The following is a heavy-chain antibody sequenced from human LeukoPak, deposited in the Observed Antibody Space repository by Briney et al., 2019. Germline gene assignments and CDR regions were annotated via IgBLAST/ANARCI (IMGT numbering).Heavy chain of an antibody. CDR3: ARGRDYYSNMDV. J-gene: IGHJ6*03. V-gene: IGHV4-59*01. Sequence: PSETLSLACTVSGGSIRSFHWSWVRQPPGKGLEWMGFIYYNGSTNYNPSLKSRLTFSVDASNNQFSLNVRSVTAADTAVYYCARGRDYYSNMDVWGTGTTVTVSS. CDR2: IYYNGST. CDR1: GGSIRSFH.